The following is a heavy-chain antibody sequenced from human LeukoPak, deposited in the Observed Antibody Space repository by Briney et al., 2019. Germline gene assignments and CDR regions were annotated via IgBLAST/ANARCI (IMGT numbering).Heavy chain of an antibody. Sequence: GASVKVSCKASGYTFTGYYMHWVRQAPGQGLEWMGRINPNSGGTNYAQKFQGRVTMTRDTSISTAYMELSRLRSNDTAVYYCARAVATIADFDYWGQGTLVTVSS. D-gene: IGHD5-12*01. CDR2: INPNSGGT. V-gene: IGHV1-2*06. J-gene: IGHJ4*02. CDR3: ARAVATIADFDY. CDR1: GYTFTGYY.